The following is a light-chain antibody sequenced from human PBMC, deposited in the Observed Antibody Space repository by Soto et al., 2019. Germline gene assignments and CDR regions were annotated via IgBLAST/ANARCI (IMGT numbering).Light chain of an antibody. CDR1: SGYVGDNY. Sequence: QSALTQPPSASGSPGQSVTISCTGTSGYVGDNYVSWYQQHLGKAPKLIIYEVSQRPSEVXDRFSGSKSANTASLTVSGLQAEDEADYFCSSYSLSTAYIFGNGDKVIVL. CDR3: SSYSLSTAYI. CDR2: EVS. J-gene: IGLJ1*01. V-gene: IGLV2-8*01.